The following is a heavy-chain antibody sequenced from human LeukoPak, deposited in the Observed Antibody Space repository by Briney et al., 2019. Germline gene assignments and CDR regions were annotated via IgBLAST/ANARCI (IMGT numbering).Heavy chain of an antibody. CDR1: GGSISSSSYY. Sequence: SETLSLTCTVSGGSISSSSYYWGWIRQPPGKGLEWIGSIYYSGSTYYNPSLKSRVTISVDTSKNQFSLKLSSVTAADTAVYYCARDYCGGDCYLIEWGQGTLVTVSS. CDR3: ARDYCGGDCYLIE. V-gene: IGHV4-39*02. CDR2: IYYSGST. D-gene: IGHD2-21*01. J-gene: IGHJ4*02.